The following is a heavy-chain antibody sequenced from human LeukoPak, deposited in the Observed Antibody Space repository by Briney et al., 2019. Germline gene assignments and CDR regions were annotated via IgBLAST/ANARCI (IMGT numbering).Heavy chain of an antibody. CDR2: IKSKTDGGTT. Sequence: GGSLRLSCAASGFTFSNAWMSWVRQAPGKGLEWVGRIKSKTDGGTTDYAAPVKGRFTISRDDSKNTLYLQMNSLKTEGTAVYYCTTLTQSVPAAQLGNDYWGQGTLVTVSS. CDR1: GFTFSNAW. J-gene: IGHJ4*02. V-gene: IGHV3-15*01. D-gene: IGHD2-2*01. CDR3: TTLTQSVPAAQLGNDY.